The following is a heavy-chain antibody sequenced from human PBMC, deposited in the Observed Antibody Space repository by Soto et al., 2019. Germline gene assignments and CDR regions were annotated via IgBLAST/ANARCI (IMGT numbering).Heavy chain of an antibody. Sequence: EVQLVESGGGLVKPGGSLRLSCAASGFTFSNAWMSWVRQAPGKGLEWVGRIKSKTDGGTTDYAAPVKGRFTISRDDSKNTLYLQMNSLKTEDTAVYYCTTGPAADGPADTDAFDIWGQGTMVTVSS. CDR1: GFTFSNAW. CDR3: TTGPAADGPADTDAFDI. V-gene: IGHV3-15*01. J-gene: IGHJ3*02. D-gene: IGHD6-25*01. CDR2: IKSKTDGGTT.